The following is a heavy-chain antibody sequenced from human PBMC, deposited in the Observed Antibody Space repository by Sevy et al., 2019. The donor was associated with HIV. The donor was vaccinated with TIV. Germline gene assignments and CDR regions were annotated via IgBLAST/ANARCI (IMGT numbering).Heavy chain of an antibody. J-gene: IGHJ4*02. Sequence: ASVKVSCKASGYTFSSYYMHWVRQAPGQGLEWMGIINPSGGSTSYAQKFQGRVTMTKDTFTGTVYMELSSLRSEDTAIYYCARDLTIFGVIPDYWGQGTLVTVSS. V-gene: IGHV1-46*01. CDR1: GYTFSSYY. CDR2: INPSGGST. CDR3: ARDLTIFGVIPDY. D-gene: IGHD3-3*01.